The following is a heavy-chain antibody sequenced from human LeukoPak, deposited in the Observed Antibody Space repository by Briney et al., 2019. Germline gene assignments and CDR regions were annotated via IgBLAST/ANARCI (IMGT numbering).Heavy chain of an antibody. V-gene: IGHV1-2*02. Sequence: ASVKVSCKASGYTFTGYYMHWVRQAPGQGLEWMGWINPNSGGTNYAQEFQGRVTMTRDTSISTAYMELSRLRSDDTAVYYCARDRWVAAPDWFDPWGQGTLVTVSS. D-gene: IGHD6-6*01. CDR1: GYTFTGYY. CDR3: ARDRWVAAPDWFDP. CDR2: INPNSGGT. J-gene: IGHJ5*02.